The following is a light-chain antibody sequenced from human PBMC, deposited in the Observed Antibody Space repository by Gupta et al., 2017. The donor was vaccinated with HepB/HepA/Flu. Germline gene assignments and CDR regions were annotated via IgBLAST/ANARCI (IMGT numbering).Light chain of an antibody. J-gene: IGLJ1*01. CDR3: CSYVTGSTYV. Sequence: QSALTQPASVSGSPEQSITISCTGTSSDVGPYNFVSWYQQKPGKAPKLMISEVSKRPSGVSDRFSGSKSGNTASLTISGLQTEDEADYYCCSYVTGSTYVFGTGTKVTVL. CDR2: EVS. V-gene: IGLV2-23*02. CDR1: SSDVGPYNF.